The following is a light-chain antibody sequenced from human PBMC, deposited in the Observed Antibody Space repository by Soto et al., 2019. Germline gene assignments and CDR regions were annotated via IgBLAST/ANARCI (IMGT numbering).Light chain of an antibody. CDR1: SSGVGGYNY. Sequence: QSALTQPASVSGSPGQSITISCTGTSSGVGGYNYVSWYQQHPGKAPKLMIYDVSNRPSGVSNRISGSKSGNTASLTISGLQAEDEADYYCSSYTASSTLVVFGTGTKLTVL. CDR2: DVS. V-gene: IGLV2-14*01. J-gene: IGLJ1*01. CDR3: SSYTASSTLVV.